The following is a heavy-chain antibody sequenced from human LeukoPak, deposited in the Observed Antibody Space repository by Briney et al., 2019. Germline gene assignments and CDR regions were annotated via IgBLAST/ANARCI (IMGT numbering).Heavy chain of an antibody. CDR2: ISGSGGST. V-gene: IGHV3-23*01. D-gene: IGHD4-17*01. J-gene: IGHJ6*03. Sequence: AGGSLRLSCAASGFTFSSYGMSWVRQAPGKGLGWVSAISGSGGSTYYADSVKGRFTISRDNSKNTLYLQMNSLRAEDTAVYYCAKGSVDYGGLYYYYYMDVWGKGTTVTISS. CDR1: GFTFSSYG. CDR3: AKGSVDYGGLYYYYYMDV.